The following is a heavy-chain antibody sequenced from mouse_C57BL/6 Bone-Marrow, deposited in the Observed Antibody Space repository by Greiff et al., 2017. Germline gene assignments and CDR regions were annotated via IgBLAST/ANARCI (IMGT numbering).Heavy chain of an antibody. Sequence: VQLKQSGAELVRPGASVKLSCTASGFNIKDDYMHWVKQRPEQGLEWIGWIDPENGDTEYASKFQGKATITADTSSNTAYLQLSSLTSEDTAVYYCTTHYDYDEAMDYWGQGTSVTVSS. J-gene: IGHJ4*01. CDR1: GFNIKDDY. CDR2: IDPENGDT. D-gene: IGHD2-4*01. CDR3: TTHYDYDEAMDY. V-gene: IGHV14-4*01.